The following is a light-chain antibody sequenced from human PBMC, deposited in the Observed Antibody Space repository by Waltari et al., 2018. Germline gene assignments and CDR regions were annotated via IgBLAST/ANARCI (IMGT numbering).Light chain of an antibody. V-gene: IGKV3-11*01. Sequence: EIVLTQSPATLSLSPGETATLSCRASQSVGTYLAWYQQKPGQAPRLLIYDASNRATGIPDRFRSSGSGTDFTLTISSLEAEDFAVYYCQQRSNWTPHTFGQGARLEIK. J-gene: IGKJ2*01. CDR3: QQRSNWTPHT. CDR1: QSVGTY. CDR2: DAS.